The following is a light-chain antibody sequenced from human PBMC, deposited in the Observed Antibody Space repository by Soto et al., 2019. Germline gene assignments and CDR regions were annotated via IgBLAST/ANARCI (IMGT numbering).Light chain of an antibody. CDR2: KAS. J-gene: IGKJ1*01. CDR1: QSISTW. CDR3: QPYSGYPGT. Sequence: DIEMTQSPSTLSASVGDRFTITCRASQSISTWLAWYQQKPAEAPKLLISKASSLESGIPSRVSGSGSGTEFTLTISSLQPDDFASYHCQPYSGYPGTFGQGTQVEVK. V-gene: IGKV1-5*03.